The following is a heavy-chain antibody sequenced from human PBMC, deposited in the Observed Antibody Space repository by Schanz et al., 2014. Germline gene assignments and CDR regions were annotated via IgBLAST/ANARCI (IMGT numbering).Heavy chain of an antibody. CDR2: INTASGNT. CDR1: GYTFTDYP. Sequence: QVQLEQSGAEVKKPGASVKVSCKTSGYTFTDYPINWVRQAPGRRLEWMGWINTASGNTRYSEAFQGRVTMTRDTSATTADMELSSLTSEDTAVYYCAKVAEEGAHINNWGGGYFDVWGQGTLVTVSS. D-gene: IGHD3-16*01. J-gene: IGHJ4*03. V-gene: IGHV1-3*04. CDR3: AKVAEEGAHINNWGGGYFDV.